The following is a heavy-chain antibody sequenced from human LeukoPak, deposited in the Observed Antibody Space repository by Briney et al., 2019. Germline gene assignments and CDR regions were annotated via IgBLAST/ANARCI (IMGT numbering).Heavy chain of an antibody. CDR1: GYTFTGYY. Sequence: ASVKVSCKASGYTFTGYYMHWVRQAPGQGLEWMGWINPNSGGTNYAQKFQGRVTMTRDTSISTAYMELSRLTSDDTAVYYCARDDNWNYNYFDYWGQGTLVTVSS. D-gene: IGHD1-7*01. J-gene: IGHJ4*02. CDR2: INPNSGGT. CDR3: ARDDNWNYNYFDY. V-gene: IGHV1-2*02.